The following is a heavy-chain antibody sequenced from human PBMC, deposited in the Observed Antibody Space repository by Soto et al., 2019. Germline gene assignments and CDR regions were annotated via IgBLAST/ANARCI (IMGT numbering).Heavy chain of an antibody. Sequence: GGSLRLSCAASGFTFSSYTIHRVRQAPGKGLEWVAVISYDGSNKYYADSVKGRFTISRDNSKNTLYLQMNSLRAEDTAVYYCARVGNYYGEGIYYYYYGMDVWGQGTTVTVYS. J-gene: IGHJ6*02. CDR3: ARVGNYYGEGIYYYYYGMDV. CDR2: ISYDGSNK. V-gene: IGHV3-30-3*01. CDR1: GFTFSSYT. D-gene: IGHD3-10*01.